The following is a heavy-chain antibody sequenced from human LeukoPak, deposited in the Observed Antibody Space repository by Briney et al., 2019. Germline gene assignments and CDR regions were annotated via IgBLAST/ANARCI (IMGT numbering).Heavy chain of an antibody. CDR2: IYPGDSDT. CDR3: AREGRSSSPVDY. V-gene: IGHV5-51*01. Sequence: GESLKISCKGSGYTFNTYWIGWVRQMPGKGLEWMGIIYPGDSDTRYSPSFQGQVTISADKSISTAYLQWGSLKASDTAMYYCAREGRSSSPVDYWGQGTLVTVSS. CDR1: GYTFNTYW. D-gene: IGHD6-6*01. J-gene: IGHJ4*02.